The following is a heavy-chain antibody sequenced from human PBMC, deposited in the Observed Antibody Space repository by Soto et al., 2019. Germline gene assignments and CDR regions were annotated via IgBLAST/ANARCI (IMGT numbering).Heavy chain of an antibody. D-gene: IGHD3-3*01. CDR2: ISYDGSNK. Sequence: PGGSLRLSCAASGFTFSSYAMHWVRQAPGKGLEWVAVISYDGSNKYYADSVKGRFTISRDNSKNTLYLQMNSLRAEDTAVYYCARDDLEWGNYYYGMDVWGQGTTVTVSS. CDR1: GFTFSSYA. V-gene: IGHV3-30-3*01. CDR3: ARDDLEWGNYYYGMDV. J-gene: IGHJ6*02.